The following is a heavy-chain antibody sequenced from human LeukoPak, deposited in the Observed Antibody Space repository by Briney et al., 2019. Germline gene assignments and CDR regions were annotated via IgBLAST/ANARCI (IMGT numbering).Heavy chain of an antibody. CDR3: AKYPEVLPAAIDY. V-gene: IGHV3-23*01. J-gene: IGHJ4*02. CDR2: IGGSGTST. CDR1: GFTFSSYA. D-gene: IGHD2-2*01. Sequence: GGSLRLSCAASGFTFSSYAMSWVRQAPGKGMEWVSAIGGSGTSTFYADSVEGRFTISRDNSKNTLYLQMNSLRAEDTAVYYCAKYPEVLPAAIDYWGQGTLVIVSS.